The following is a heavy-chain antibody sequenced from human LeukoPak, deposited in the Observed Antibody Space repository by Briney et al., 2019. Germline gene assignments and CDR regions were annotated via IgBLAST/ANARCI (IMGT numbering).Heavy chain of an antibody. J-gene: IGHJ5*02. CDR3: ARDIKEAAAGTVRWFDP. Sequence: SETLSLTCTVSGGSLSSYYSSWIRQPPGEGLEWSGYIYYSGSTNYNPSLKSRVTISVDTSKNQFSLKLSSVTAADTAVYYCARDIKEAAAGTVRWFDPWGQGTLVTVSS. V-gene: IGHV4-59*12. CDR1: GGSLSSYY. CDR2: IYYSGST. D-gene: IGHD6-13*01.